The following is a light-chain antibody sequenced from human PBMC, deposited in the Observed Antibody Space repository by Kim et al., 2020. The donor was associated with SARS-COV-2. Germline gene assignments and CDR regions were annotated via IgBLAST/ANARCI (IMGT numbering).Light chain of an antibody. J-gene: IGLJ3*02. V-gene: IGLV2-8*01. CDR3: SSYAGSNSLV. CDR1: SSDVGGYNF. CDR2: DVS. Sequence: GQSVTISCTGTSSDVGGYNFVSWYQQHPGKAPKLMIFDVSKRPSGVPDRFSGSKSDNTASLSVSGLQAEDEAAYYCSSYAGSNSLVFGGGTQLTVL.